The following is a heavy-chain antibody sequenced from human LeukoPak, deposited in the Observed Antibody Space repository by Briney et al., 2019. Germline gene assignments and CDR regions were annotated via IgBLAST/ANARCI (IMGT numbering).Heavy chain of an antibody. J-gene: IGHJ4*02. CDR2: IYTSGST. Sequence: SETLSLTCTVSGGSISSGSYYWSWIRQPAGKGLEWIGRIYTSGSTNYNPSLKSRVTISVDTSKNQFSLKLSSVTAADTAVYYCARGSGSGYCSSTSCYTGRYYFDYWGQGTLVTVSS. CDR1: GGSISSGSYY. V-gene: IGHV4-61*02. D-gene: IGHD2-2*02. CDR3: ARGSGSGYCSSTSCYTGRYYFDY.